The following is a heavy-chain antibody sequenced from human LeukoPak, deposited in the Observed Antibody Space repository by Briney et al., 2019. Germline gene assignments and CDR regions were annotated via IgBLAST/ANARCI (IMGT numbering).Heavy chain of an antibody. Sequence: GGSLRLSCAAPGFTFSSYSMNWVRQAPGKGLEWVSSISSSSSYIYYADSVKGRFTISRDNAKNSLYLQMNSLRAEDTAVYYCARDLGGSGASPLDYWGQGTLVTVSS. D-gene: IGHD1-26*01. J-gene: IGHJ4*02. V-gene: IGHV3-21*01. CDR2: ISSSSSYI. CDR3: ARDLGGSGASPLDY. CDR1: GFTFSSYS.